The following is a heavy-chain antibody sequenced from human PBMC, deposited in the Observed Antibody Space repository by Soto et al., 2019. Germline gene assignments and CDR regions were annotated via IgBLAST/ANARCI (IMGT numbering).Heavy chain of an antibody. D-gene: IGHD4-17*01. CDR3: ARHVTTVTTGFLS. Sequence: PSETLSLTCTVSGGSISSSSYYWGWIRQPPGKGLEWIGSIYYSGSTYYNPSLKSRVTISVDTSKNQFSPKLSSVTAADTAVYYCARHVTTVTTGFLSWGQGTLVTVSS. V-gene: IGHV4-39*01. J-gene: IGHJ4*02. CDR1: GGSISSSSYY. CDR2: IYYSGST.